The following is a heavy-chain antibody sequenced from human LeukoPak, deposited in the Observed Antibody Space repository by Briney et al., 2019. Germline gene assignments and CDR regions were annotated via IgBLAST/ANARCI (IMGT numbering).Heavy chain of an antibody. Sequence: GGSLRLSCAASGFTFSSYGMHWVRQAPGKGVEGVAVIWYDGSNKYYADSGKGRFTISRENSKNTLYLQMDSLRAEGTAVYYCARGGYDRHWGFEYWGEGTLVTASS. J-gene: IGHJ4*02. V-gene: IGHV3-33*01. CDR2: IWYDGSNK. D-gene: IGHD7-27*01. CDR1: GFTFSSYG. CDR3: ARGGYDRHWGFEY.